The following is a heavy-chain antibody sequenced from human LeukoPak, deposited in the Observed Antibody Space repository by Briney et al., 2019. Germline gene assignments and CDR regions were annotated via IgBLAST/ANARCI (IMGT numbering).Heavy chain of an antibody. CDR3: AKDRGGYGSGSPLGY. D-gene: IGHD3-10*01. J-gene: IGHJ4*02. V-gene: IGHV3-30*18. CDR2: ISYDGSNK. CDR1: GFTFSSYG. Sequence: PGGSLRLSCAASGFTFSSYGMHWVRQAPGKGLEWVAVISYDGSNKYYADSVKGRFTISRDNSKNTLCLQMNSLRAEDTAVYYCAKDRGGYGSGSPLGYWGQGTVVTVSS.